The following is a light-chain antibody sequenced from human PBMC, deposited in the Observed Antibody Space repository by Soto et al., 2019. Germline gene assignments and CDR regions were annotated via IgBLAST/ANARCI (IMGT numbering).Light chain of an antibody. CDR1: ISNIGGNT. CDR2: TNN. J-gene: IGLJ2*01. V-gene: IGLV1-44*01. CDR3: AAWDDSLNGVV. Sequence: QSVLTQPPSASGTPGQRVTISCSGSISNIGGNTVNWYQQLPGTAPKLLMYTNNQRPSGVPDRFSGSKSGTSASLAISGLQSEDEGDYYCAAWDDSLNGVVFGVGTKLTVL.